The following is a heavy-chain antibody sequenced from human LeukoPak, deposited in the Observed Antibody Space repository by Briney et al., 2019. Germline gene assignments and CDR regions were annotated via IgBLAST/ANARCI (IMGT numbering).Heavy chain of an antibody. CDR1: GYTFTGYY. Sequence: ASVTVSCKASGYTFTGYYMHWVRQAPGQGLEWMGWINPNSGGTNYAQKFQGRVTMTRDTSISTAYMELSRLKSDDTAVFYCTRGPAAGLSYWGQGTLVTVSS. CDR2: INPNSGGT. D-gene: IGHD6-13*01. V-gene: IGHV1-2*02. J-gene: IGHJ4*02. CDR3: TRGPAAGLSY.